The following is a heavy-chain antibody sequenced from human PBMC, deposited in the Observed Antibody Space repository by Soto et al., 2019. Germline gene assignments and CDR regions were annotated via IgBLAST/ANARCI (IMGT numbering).Heavy chain of an antibody. V-gene: IGHV4-34*01. CDR2: INHSGST. Sequence: SETLSLTCAVYGGTFSGYYWTWIRQPPGTGLEWIGEINHSGSTNYNPSLKSRVTISVDTSKNQFSLKLTSVTAADTAVYYCARDKITGLFDYWGQGTMVTVSS. CDR3: ARDKITGLFDY. CDR1: GGTFSGYY. J-gene: IGHJ4*02. D-gene: IGHD2-8*02.